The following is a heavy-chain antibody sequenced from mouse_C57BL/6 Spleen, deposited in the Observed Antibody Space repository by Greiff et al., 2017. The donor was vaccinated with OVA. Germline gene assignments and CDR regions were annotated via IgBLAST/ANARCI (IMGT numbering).Heavy chain of an antibody. V-gene: IGHV1-80*01. D-gene: IGHD2-4*01. CDR3: ASSTMITTRGYYYAMDY. J-gene: IGHJ4*01. CDR1: GYAFSSYW. Sequence: QVQLQQSGAELVKPGASVKISCKASGYAFSSYWMNWVKQRPGKGLEWIGQIYPGDGDTNYNGKFKGKATLTADKSSSTAYMQLSSLTSEDSAVYFCASSTMITTRGYYYAMDYWGQGTSVTVSS. CDR2: IYPGDGDT.